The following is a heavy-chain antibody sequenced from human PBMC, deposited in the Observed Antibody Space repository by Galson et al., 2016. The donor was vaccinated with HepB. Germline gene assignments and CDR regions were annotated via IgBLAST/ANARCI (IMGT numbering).Heavy chain of an antibody. CDR3: ARGQDTSVENYYYSMDV. CDR2: IVSGSDTI. Sequence: SLRLSCAASGFIFSRYSMNCVRQAPGKGLEWVSYIVSGSDTIYYADSVKGRFTISRDNAKNSLYLQMPGLRDEDTAVYYCARGQDTSVENYYYSMDVWGQGTTVTVSS. J-gene: IGHJ6*02. V-gene: IGHV3-48*02. D-gene: IGHD5-18*01. CDR1: GFIFSRYS.